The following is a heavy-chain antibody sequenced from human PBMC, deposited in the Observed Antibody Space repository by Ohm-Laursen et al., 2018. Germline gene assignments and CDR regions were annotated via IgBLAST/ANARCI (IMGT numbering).Heavy chain of an antibody. Sequence: SDTLSLTCSVSSGSVNSYYWTWIRQPAGKGLEWIGRIHISGTTNYNPSLQSRVTMSLDSSRNQFSLRLSSMTAADTAVYFCAREPGGSGWPFDYWGQGTLVTVSS. CDR1: SGSVNSYY. V-gene: IGHV4-4*07. CDR2: IHISGTT. J-gene: IGHJ4*02. CDR3: AREPGGSGWPFDY. D-gene: IGHD6-19*01.